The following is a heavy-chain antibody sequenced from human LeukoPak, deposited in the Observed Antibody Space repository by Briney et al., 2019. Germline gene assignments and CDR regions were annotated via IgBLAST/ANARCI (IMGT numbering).Heavy chain of an antibody. V-gene: IGHV3-23*01. D-gene: IGHD4-17*01. CDR3: ARFRLFGDYAGLLDY. CDR2: MSGSGEST. J-gene: IGHJ4*02. CDR1: GFTFSHYA. Sequence: GGSLRLSCAASGFTFSHYAMSWVRQASGQGLEWVSGMSGSGESTYYVDSVRDRFTISRDSSKNTVFLQMNSLRAEDTALYYCARFRLFGDYAGLLDYWGQGTLVTVSS.